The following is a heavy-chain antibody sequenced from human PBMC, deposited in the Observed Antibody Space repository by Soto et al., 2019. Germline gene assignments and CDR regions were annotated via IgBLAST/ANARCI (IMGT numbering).Heavy chain of an antibody. V-gene: IGHV4-4*09. Sequence: QVQLQESGPGLVKPSETLSLTCTVSGGSMRGQHWSWIRQPPGKGLEWIGHHSDSTNYNPSLKSRITLSTDTPKNQSSLKLSSVTAADTAVYYCATYTVGEGGRGYWGQGTLVTVSS. CDR1: GGSMRGQH. CDR2: HHSDST. J-gene: IGHJ4*02. D-gene: IGHD3-16*01. CDR3: ATYTVGEGGRGY.